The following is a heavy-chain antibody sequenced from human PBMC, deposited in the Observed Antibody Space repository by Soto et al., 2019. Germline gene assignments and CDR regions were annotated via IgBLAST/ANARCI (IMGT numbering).Heavy chain of an antibody. CDR1: GFTFSNNA. J-gene: IGHJ4*02. Sequence: EVQLLESGGGLVQPGGSLRLSCAASGFTFSNNAMNWVRQAPGKGLEWFSGISGSGDSRYYADAVKGRFTVSRDNSKNTLYLQMNSLRGEDTAVFYCAKERSSGWSFDYWGQGTLVTVSP. D-gene: IGHD6-19*01. CDR2: ISGSGDSR. V-gene: IGHV3-23*01. CDR3: AKERSSGWSFDY.